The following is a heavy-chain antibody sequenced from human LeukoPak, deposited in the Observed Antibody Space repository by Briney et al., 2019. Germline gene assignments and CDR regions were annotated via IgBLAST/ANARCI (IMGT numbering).Heavy chain of an antibody. CDR1: GGSFSGYY. CDR3: ARASSGVNYGMDV. Sequence: SETLSLTCAVYGGSFSGYYWSWIRQPPGKGLEWIGEINHSGSTYYNPSLKSRVTISVDTSKNQFSLKLSSVTAADTAVYYCARASSGVNYGMDVWGKGTTVTVSS. CDR2: INHSGST. V-gene: IGHV4-34*01. D-gene: IGHD6-19*01. J-gene: IGHJ6*04.